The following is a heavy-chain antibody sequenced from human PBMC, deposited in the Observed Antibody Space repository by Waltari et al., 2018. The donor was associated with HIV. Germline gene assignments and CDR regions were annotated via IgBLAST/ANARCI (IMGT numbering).Heavy chain of an antibody. Sequence: EVQLVESGGGLVQPGGSLRLSCAASGFTFSNYTMNWVRQDPGKGLEWVSYIMRSSSSIFYADSVKGRFTISRDNAKNSLYLQMNSLRVGDTAVDYCARDINGGWGYWGQGTLVTVAS. CDR1: GFTFSNYT. V-gene: IGHV3-48*01. CDR3: ARDINGGWGY. D-gene: IGHD7-27*01. J-gene: IGHJ4*02. CDR2: IMRSSSSI.